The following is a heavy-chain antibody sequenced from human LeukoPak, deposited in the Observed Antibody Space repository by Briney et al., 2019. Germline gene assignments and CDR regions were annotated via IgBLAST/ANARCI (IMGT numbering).Heavy chain of an antibody. CDR1: GYTFPRYG. CDR2: ISAYNGNT. V-gene: IGHV1-18*01. Sequence: ASVKVTCKASGYTFPRYGISWVRQAPGQGLEWMGWISAYNGNTNYAQKLQGRVTMTTDTSTSTAYMELRSLRSDDTAVYYCARIVETHFDYWGQGTLVTVSS. CDR3: ARIVETHFDY. D-gene: IGHD2-15*01. J-gene: IGHJ4*02.